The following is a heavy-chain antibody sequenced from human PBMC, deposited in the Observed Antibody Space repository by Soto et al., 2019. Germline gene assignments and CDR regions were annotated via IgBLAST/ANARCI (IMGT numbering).Heavy chain of an antibody. CDR3: ARDFPGTVQLEPYYYYGMDV. J-gene: IGHJ6*02. CDR2: ISSSGSTI. Sequence: PGGSLRLSCAASGFTFSDYYMSWIRQAPGKGLEWVSYISSSGSTIYYADSVKGRFTISRDNAKNSLYLQMNSLRAEDTAVYCCARDFPGTVQLEPYYYYGMDVWGQGTTVTVSS. D-gene: IGHD1-1*01. V-gene: IGHV3-11*01. CDR1: GFTFSDYY.